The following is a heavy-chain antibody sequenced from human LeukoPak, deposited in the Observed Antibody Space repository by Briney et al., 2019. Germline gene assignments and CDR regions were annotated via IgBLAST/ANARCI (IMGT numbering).Heavy chain of an antibody. CDR3: ATSLKLRLGYYYGRDV. J-gene: IGHJ6*02. V-gene: IGHV1-24*01. D-gene: IGHD1-7*01. CDR1: GYTHSELS. CDR2: FDHEDGET. Sequence: ASVTVSLKVSGYTHSELSVHWVRQAPGKGLEWMGGFDHEDGETIYAQKFQGRVTMTEDTSTDTAYMERSSLRSEDTAVYYSATSLKLRLGYYYGRDVCGQGTTVTVSS.